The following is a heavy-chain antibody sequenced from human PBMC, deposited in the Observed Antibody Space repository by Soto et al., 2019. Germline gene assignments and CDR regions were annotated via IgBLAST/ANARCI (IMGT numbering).Heavy chain of an antibody. CDR2: ISGSGSST. D-gene: IGHD5-18*01. J-gene: IGHJ6*02. CDR3: AKPTAMVHYYYYGMDV. V-gene: IGHV3-23*01. Sequence: GGSLRLSCAASGFTFSSYAMSWVRQAPGKGLEWVSAISGSGSSTYYADSVKGRFNISRDNSKDTLYLQMNSLRAEDTAVYYCAKPTAMVHYYYYGMDVWGQGTTVTVSS. CDR1: GFTFSSYA.